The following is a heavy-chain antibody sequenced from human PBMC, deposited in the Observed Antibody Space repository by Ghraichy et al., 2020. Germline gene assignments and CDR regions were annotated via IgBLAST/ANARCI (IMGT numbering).Heavy chain of an antibody. Sequence: SVKVSCKASGGTFSSYAISWVRQAPGQGLEWMGGIIPIFGTANYEQKFQGRVTITADESTSTAYMELSSLRSEDTAVYYCASGWELPLGFQHWGQGTLVTVSS. CDR2: IIPIFGTA. CDR3: ASGWELPLGFQH. J-gene: IGHJ1*01. D-gene: IGHD1-26*01. V-gene: IGHV1-69*13. CDR1: GGTFSSYA.